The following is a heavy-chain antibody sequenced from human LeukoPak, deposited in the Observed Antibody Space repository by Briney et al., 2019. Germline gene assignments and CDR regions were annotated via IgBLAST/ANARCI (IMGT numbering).Heavy chain of an antibody. V-gene: IGHV4-4*09. CDR1: GGSLTNYY. D-gene: IGHD3-16*01. J-gene: IGHJ4*02. Sequence: PSETLSLTCSVSGGSLTNYYWGWIRQPPGKGLEFIGYIHSDGTTKYYSSLQSRVAIALDTSKIQSSLGLYSVPAADTALYFCARLNFRGGEALHFDSWGQGTLVTVSS. CDR3: ARLNFRGGEALHFDS. CDR2: IHSDGTT.